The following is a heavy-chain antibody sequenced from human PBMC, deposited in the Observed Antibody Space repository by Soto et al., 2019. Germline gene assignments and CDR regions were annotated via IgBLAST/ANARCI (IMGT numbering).Heavy chain of an antibody. V-gene: IGHV1-69*12. CDR3: ASLPSVILNSYGFVAPFDL. CDR2: IIPMFRTA. D-gene: IGHD3-10*01. Sequence: QVQLVQSGAEVKKTGSSVKLSCKASGGTFSSYAFSWVRQAPRQGLEWMGGIIPMFRTANYAQKFRDRVTISADGSTTTVYMELTGLKSDDTALYFCASLPSVILNSYGFVAPFDLWGQGTMVIVSS. J-gene: IGHJ3*01. CDR1: GGTFSSYA.